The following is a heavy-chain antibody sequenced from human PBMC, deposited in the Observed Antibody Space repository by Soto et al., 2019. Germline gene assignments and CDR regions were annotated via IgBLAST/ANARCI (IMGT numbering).Heavy chain of an antibody. CDR3: ARARDETFGELLYFDY. Sequence: ASVKVSCKASGYTFTGYYMHWVRQAPGQGLEWMGWINPNSGGTNYAQKIQGRVTMTRDTSISTAYMELSRLRSDDTAVYYCARARDETFGELLYFDYWVQGTLVTVSS. CDR2: INPNSGGT. V-gene: IGHV1-2*02. CDR1: GYTFTGYY. D-gene: IGHD3-10*01. J-gene: IGHJ4*02.